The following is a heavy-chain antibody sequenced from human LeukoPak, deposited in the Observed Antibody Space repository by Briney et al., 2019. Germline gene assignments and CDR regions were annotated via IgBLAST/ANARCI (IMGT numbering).Heavy chain of an antibody. CDR1: GFTFDDYA. J-gene: IGHJ5*02. CDR3: ARSPTFRGYFDP. D-gene: IGHD1-1*01. Sequence: GGSLRLSCAASGFTFDDYAMHWVRQAPGKGLEWVSGISWNSGSIGYADSVKGRFTISRDNAKNSLYLQMNSLRAEDTALYYCARSPTFRGYFDPWGQGTLVTVSS. CDR2: ISWNSGSI. V-gene: IGHV3-9*01.